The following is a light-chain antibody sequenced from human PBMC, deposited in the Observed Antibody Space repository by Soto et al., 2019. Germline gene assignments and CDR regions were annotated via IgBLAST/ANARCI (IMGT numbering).Light chain of an antibody. J-gene: IGKJ4*01. CDR1: QSVSIN. CDR2: GAS. CDR3: QQCNTWPPIT. V-gene: IGKV3-15*01. Sequence: EIVMTQSPATLSVSPGGRATLSCRASQSVSINLAWYQQKPGQAPRLLIYGASTRATGIPARFSGSGSGTEFTLTITSLQSEDFAVYYCQQCNTWPPITFGGGTKVDIK.